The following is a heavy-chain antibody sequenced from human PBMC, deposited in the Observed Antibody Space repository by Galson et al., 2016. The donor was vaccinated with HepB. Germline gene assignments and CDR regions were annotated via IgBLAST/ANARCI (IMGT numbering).Heavy chain of an antibody. CDR3: AKDVSGTLDAFDM. Sequence: SLRLSCAASGFTFDDYAMHWVRPAPGKGLEWVSGIRWNSGETGHADSVKGRFTISRDNAKNSLYLQMHSLRDEDTALYYCAKDVSGTLDAFDMWGQGTMVTVSS. CDR1: GFTFDDYA. CDR2: IRWNSGET. D-gene: IGHD1-7*01. V-gene: IGHV3-9*01. J-gene: IGHJ3*02.